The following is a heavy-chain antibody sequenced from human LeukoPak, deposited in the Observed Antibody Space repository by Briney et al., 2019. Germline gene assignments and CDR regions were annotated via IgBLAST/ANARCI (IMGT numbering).Heavy chain of an antibody. CDR2: INHSGST. CDR3: ARRALRYFDWGDYYYGMDV. Sequence: SETLSLTCAVYGGSFSGYYWSWIRQPPGKGLEWIGEINHSGSTNYNPSLKSRVTISVDTFKNQFSLKLSSVTAADTAVYYCARRALRYFDWGDYYYGMDVWGQGTTVTVSS. CDR1: GGSFSGYY. V-gene: IGHV4-34*01. J-gene: IGHJ6*02. D-gene: IGHD3-9*01.